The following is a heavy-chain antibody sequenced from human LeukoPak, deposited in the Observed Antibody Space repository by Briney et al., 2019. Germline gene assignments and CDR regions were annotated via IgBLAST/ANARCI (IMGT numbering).Heavy chain of an antibody. D-gene: IGHD3-10*01. Sequence: GGSLRLSCAASGFTFSSYGMGAVRQGPGERRGWGAAIRYVGSNKYYADSVKGGFTISRDNSKNTPYLRMNSLRAEDTAVYYCANWRFGELWDYWGQGTLVTVSS. V-gene: IGHV3-30*02. CDR3: ANWRFGELWDY. J-gene: IGHJ4*02. CDR1: GFTFSSYG. CDR2: IRYVGSNK.